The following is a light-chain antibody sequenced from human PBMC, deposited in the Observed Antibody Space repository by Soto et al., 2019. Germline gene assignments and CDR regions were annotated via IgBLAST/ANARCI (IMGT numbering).Light chain of an antibody. CDR2: AAS. V-gene: IGKV1-12*01. Sequence: DIQMTQSPSSVSASVGDRVTITCRASQGISSWLAWYQQKPGKAPELLISAASSLQSGVPSRFRGVGSGKDLPLTIRTLQPKVFAIYYFQQVNIFPYLFGRGTKFEIK. CDR1: QGISSW. J-gene: IGKJ2*01. CDR3: QQVNIFPYL.